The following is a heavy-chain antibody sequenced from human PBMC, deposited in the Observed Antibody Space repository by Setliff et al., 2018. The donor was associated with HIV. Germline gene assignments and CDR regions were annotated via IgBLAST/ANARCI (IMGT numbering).Heavy chain of an antibody. J-gene: IGHJ4*02. Sequence: LRLSCAASGFTFSSYGMHWVRQAPGKGLEWVAFIRYDGSNKYYADSVKGRFTISRDNSKNTLYLQMNSLRAGDTAVYYCARGGYVNEYYFDYWGQGTLVTVS. CDR3: ARGGYVNEYYFDY. CDR1: GFTFSSYG. CDR2: IRYDGSNK. V-gene: IGHV3-30*02. D-gene: IGHD3-10*02.